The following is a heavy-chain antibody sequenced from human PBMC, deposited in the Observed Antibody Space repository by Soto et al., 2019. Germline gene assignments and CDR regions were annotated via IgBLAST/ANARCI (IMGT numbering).Heavy chain of an antibody. Sequence: SETLSLTCTVSGGSISSGGYYWSWIRQHPGKGLEWIGYIYYSGSTYYNPSLKSRVTISVDTSKNQFSLKLSSVTAADTAVYYCASCRRRNPRGNRIDYWGQGTLVTVSS. D-gene: IGHD1-1*01. J-gene: IGHJ4*02. V-gene: IGHV4-31*03. CDR3: ASCRRRNPRGNRIDY. CDR1: GGSISSGGYY. CDR2: IYYSGST.